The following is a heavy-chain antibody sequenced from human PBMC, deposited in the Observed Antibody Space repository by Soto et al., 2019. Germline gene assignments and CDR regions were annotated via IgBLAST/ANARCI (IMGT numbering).Heavy chain of an antibody. V-gene: IGHV3-11*01. Sequence: QVQLVESGGGLVKPGGSLRLSCAASGFTFSDYYMTWLRQAPGKGLVWVSYISSSGNIIYYADSVKGRFTISRDSAKNSLYLQMNSLRAEDTAMYYCARLRNYYDSSGYLHFDYWGQGTLVTVSS. CDR1: GFTFSDYY. D-gene: IGHD3-22*01. CDR3: ARLRNYYDSSGYLHFDY. J-gene: IGHJ4*02. CDR2: ISSSGNII.